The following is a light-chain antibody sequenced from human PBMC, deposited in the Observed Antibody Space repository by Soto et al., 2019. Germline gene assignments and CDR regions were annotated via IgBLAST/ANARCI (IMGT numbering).Light chain of an antibody. Sequence: DIQMTQSPSTLSASVGDRVTITCRASQSISSWLAWYQQKPGKAPQLLIYDASSLESGVPSRFSGSGSGTEFSLTISSLQPDDFATYYCKQYNSVWTFGQGNKVDIQ. CDR1: QSISSW. CDR2: DAS. CDR3: KQYNSVWT. J-gene: IGKJ1*01. V-gene: IGKV1-5*01.